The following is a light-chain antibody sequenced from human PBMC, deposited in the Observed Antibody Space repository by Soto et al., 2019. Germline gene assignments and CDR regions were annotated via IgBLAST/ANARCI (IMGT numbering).Light chain of an antibody. Sequence: DIQRTQAPSSLSASVGDRVTITCRARQSISRYLNWYQQRSGKAPKLLIYAASSLQSGVPSRFSGSGSGTDFTLTIMSLQPEDFATYYCQQSYSTPRTFGHGTKVQIK. CDR1: QSISRY. V-gene: IGKV1-39*01. CDR3: QQSYSTPRT. CDR2: AAS. J-gene: IGKJ1*01.